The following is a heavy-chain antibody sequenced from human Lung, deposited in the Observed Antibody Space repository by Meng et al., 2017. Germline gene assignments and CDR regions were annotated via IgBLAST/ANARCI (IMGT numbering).Heavy chain of an antibody. CDR1: GFTCSTHW. D-gene: IGHD4-17*01. V-gene: IGHV3-74*01. CDR3: ARGGVTTDD. Sequence: VQLVEAGGGLVQPGAAMSCSCASSGFTCSTHWMHWRRQAPGKGLEWVSRITGDGRSTLYADSVQGRFTMSRDNAKNTLSLQMNSLRAEDTAVYYCARGGVTTDDWGQGTLVTVSS. J-gene: IGHJ4*02. CDR2: ITGDGRST.